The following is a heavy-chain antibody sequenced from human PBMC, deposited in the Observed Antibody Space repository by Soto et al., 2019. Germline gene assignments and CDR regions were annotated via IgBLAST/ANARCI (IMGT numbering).Heavy chain of an antibody. CDR1: GYTFTSYG. J-gene: IGHJ3*02. CDR3: ARVGQLWWGPGGALDI. Sequence: GASVKVSCKASGYTFTSYGISWVRQAPGQGLEWMGWISAYNGNTNYAQKLQGRVTMTTDTSTSTAYMELRSLRSDDTAVYYCARVGQLWWGPGGALDIWGQGTMVTVSS. D-gene: IGHD2-21*01. CDR2: ISAYNGNT. V-gene: IGHV1-18*01.